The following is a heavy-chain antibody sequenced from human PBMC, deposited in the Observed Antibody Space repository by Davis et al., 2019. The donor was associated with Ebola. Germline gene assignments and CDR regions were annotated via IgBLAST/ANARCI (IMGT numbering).Heavy chain of an antibody. CDR2: VILKSGAT. D-gene: IGHD4-11*01. J-gene: IGHJ4*02. V-gene: IGHV1-2*06. CDR1: GYTFTDYN. CDR3: ARGHNYAHEY. Sequence: ASVQFSCKASGYTFTDYNIHWMLQAPGHGLEWLGRVILKSGATNYAQKFQGRVTMTRDTSISTVYMELSSLRYDDTADYYCARGHNYAHEYWGQGTLVTVSS.